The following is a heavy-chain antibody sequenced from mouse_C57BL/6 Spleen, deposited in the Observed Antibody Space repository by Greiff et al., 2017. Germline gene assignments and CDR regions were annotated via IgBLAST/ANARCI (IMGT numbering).Heavy chain of an antibody. CDR1: GFNIKDYY. J-gene: IGHJ3*01. V-gene: IGHV14-1*01. CDR3: TKGSPLFAY. CDR2: IDAEDGDT. D-gene: IGHD1-1*01. Sequence: EVQLQESGAELVRPGASVKLSCTASGFNIKDYYMHWVKQRPEQSLEWIGRIDAEDGDTEYAPNFQGKATMTADTSSNTAYLQISSLTSDDTAVYYSTKGSPLFAYWGQGTLLTVSA.